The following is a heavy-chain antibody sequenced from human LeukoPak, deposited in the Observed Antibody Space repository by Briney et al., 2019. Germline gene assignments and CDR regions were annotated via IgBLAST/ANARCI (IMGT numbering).Heavy chain of an antibody. CDR1: GGSISSGGYY. CDR2: IYYSGST. D-gene: IGHD5-18*01. V-gene: IGHV4-31*03. J-gene: IGHJ3*02. CDR3: ARDRKSYITPMVMRAFDI. Sequence: PSETLSLTCTVSGGSISSGGYYWSRIRQHPGKGLEWIGYIYYSGSTYYNPSLKSRVTISVDTSKNQFSLKLSSVTAADTAVYYCARDRKSYITPMVMRAFDIWGQGTMVTVSS.